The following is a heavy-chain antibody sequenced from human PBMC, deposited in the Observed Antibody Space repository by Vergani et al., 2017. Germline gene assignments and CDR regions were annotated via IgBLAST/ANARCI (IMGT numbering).Heavy chain of an antibody. Sequence: EVQLVESGGVVVQPGGSLRLSCAASGFTFDDYTMHWVRQAPGKGLEWVSLISWDGGITYYADSVKGRFTISRDNSKNSLYLQMNSLRTEDTALYYCAKEISGWPEYYYYYYGMDVWGQGTTVTVSS. V-gene: IGHV3-43*01. D-gene: IGHD6-19*01. J-gene: IGHJ6*02. CDR1: GFTFDDYT. CDR3: AKEISGWPEYYYYYYGMDV. CDR2: ISWDGGIT.